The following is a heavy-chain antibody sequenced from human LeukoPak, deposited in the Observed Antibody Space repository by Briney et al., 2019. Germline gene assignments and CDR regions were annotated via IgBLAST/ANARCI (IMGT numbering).Heavy chain of an antibody. D-gene: IGHD4-23*01. J-gene: IGHJ5*02. CDR3: ARVSTVVTPNWFDP. Sequence: GGSLRLSCAASGFTFSGYWMHWVRQAPGKGLAWVSVIRSDGSITTYADSVKGRFTISRDTAKNTLYLQMNSLRAEDTAVYYCARVSTVVTPNWFDPWGQGTLVTVSS. V-gene: IGHV3-74*01. CDR1: GFTFSGYW. CDR2: IRSDGSIT.